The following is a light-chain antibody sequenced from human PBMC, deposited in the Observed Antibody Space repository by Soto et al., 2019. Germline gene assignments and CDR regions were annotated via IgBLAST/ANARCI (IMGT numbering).Light chain of an antibody. CDR3: QEYIQWPPGM. J-gene: IGKJ1*01. CDR1: QFVSSR. Sequence: EIVMTQSPTILSVSPGERVTLSCRASQFVSSRLAWYQRRPGQVPRLLIYDTSTRAPGISARFSGSGSGTEFTLTISSLQSEDFAVYYCQEYIQWPPGMFGPGTTVDIK. V-gene: IGKV3-15*01. CDR2: DTS.